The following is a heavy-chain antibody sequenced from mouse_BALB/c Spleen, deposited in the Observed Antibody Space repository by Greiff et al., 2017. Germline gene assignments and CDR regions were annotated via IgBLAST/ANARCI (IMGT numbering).Heavy chain of an antibody. CDR2: IRLKSNNYAT. V-gene: IGHV6-6*02. CDR1: GFTFSNYW. J-gene: IGHJ3*01. Sequence: EVQRVESGGGLVQPGGSMKLSCVASGFTFSNYWMNWVRQSPEKGLEWVAEIRLKSNNYATHYAESVKGRFTISRDDSKSSVYLQMNNLRAEDTGIYYCTRKDYYGSSFWFAYWGQGTLVTVSA. CDR3: TRKDYYGSSFWFAY. D-gene: IGHD1-1*01.